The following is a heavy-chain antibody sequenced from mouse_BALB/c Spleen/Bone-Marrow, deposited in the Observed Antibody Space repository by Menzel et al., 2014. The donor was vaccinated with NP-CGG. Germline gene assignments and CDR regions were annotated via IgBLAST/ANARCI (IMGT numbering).Heavy chain of an antibody. CDR1: GYSFIGYT. Sequence: EVQLQQSGPELVKPGASARISCKASGYSFIGYTMNWVKQSHGKNLEWIGLINPYNGDTHYNQKFKDKATLTVNKSSSTAYMELRSLTPEDSAVYYCTRRNYDYGFDYWGQGTTLSASS. D-gene: IGHD2-4*01. V-gene: IGHV1-31*01. J-gene: IGHJ2*01. CDR3: TRRNYDYGFDY. CDR2: INPYNGDT.